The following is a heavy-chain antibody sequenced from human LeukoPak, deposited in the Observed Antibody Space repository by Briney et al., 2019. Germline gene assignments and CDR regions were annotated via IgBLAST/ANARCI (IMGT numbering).Heavy chain of an antibody. CDR2: ISYDGSNK. V-gene: IGHV3-30*18. CDR1: GFTFSSYG. J-gene: IGHJ4*02. D-gene: IGHD6-19*01. CDR3: AKDQFEQWQRTRIDY. Sequence: GGSLRLSCAASGFTFSSYGMHWVRQAPGKGLEWVAVISYDGSNKYYADSVKGRFTISRDNSKNTLYLQMNSLRAEDTAVYYCAKDQFEQWQRTRIDYWGQGTLVTVSS.